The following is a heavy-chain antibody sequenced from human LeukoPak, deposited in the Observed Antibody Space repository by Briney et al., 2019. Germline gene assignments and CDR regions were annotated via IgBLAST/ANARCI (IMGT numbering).Heavy chain of an antibody. J-gene: IGHJ4*02. CDR3: ARGGSSSSLNHFDY. CDR1: RGSLSSYY. V-gene: IGHV4-59*01. Sequence: PSETLSLTCTVSRGSLSSYYWSWIRQPPGKGLEWIGYIYYSGSTNYNPSLESRVTISVDPSKSQFSLKLASVSAADTAVYYCARGGSSSSLNHFDYWGQGTLVTVPS. CDR2: IYYSGST. D-gene: IGHD6-13*01.